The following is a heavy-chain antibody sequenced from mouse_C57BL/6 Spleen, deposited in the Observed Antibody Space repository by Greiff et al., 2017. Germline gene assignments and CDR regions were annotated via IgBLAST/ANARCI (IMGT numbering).Heavy chain of an antibody. J-gene: IGHJ1*03. V-gene: IGHV14-2*01. CDR1: GFNIKDYY. CDR3: ARTGSISSYFDV. Sequence: EVKLMESGAALVKPGASVKLSCTASGFNIKDYYMRWVKQRTEQGLEWIGRIDPEDGETKYAPKFQGKATITADTSSNTAYLQLSSLTSEDTAVYYCARTGSISSYFDVWGTGTTVTVSS. D-gene: IGHD1-1*01. CDR2: IDPEDGET.